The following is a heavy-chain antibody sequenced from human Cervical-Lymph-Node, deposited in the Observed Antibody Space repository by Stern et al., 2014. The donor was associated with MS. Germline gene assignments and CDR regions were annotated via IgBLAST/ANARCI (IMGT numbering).Heavy chain of an antibody. CDR3: ARSFGATLDY. V-gene: IGHV2-5*02. CDR2: IFWDDDK. CDR1: GFSLNTEGVA. D-gene: IGHD3-16*01. J-gene: IGHJ4*02. Sequence: QVTLKESGPTLVKPTQTLTLTCTFSGFSLNTEGVAVGWIRQPPGKALKLLALIFWDDDKRFSPSARTRLTIAKDTSKNQVVLTLPDVDPEDTGTYYCARSFGATLDYWGQGVLVTVSS.